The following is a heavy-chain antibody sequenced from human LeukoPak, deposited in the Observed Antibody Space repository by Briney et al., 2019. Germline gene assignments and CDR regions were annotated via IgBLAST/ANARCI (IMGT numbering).Heavy chain of an antibody. D-gene: IGHD2-2*01. J-gene: IGHJ5*02. CDR1: GGTFSSYA. Sequence: GASVKVSCKASGGTFSSYAISWVRQAPGQGLEWMGRIIPILGIANYAQKFQGRVTITADKSTSTAYMELSSLRSEDTAVYYCAIDAYREQMLWHLRVNWFDPWGQGTLVTVSS. CDR2: IIPILGIA. V-gene: IGHV1-69*04. CDR3: AIDAYREQMLWHLRVNWFDP.